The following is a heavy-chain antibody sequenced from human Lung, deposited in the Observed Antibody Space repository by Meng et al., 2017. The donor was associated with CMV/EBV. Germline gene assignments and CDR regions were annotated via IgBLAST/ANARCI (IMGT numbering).Heavy chain of an antibody. V-gene: IGHV4-4*02. Sequence: QVQLPEAGPGRVKPSGTLALTCAVSGGSISSSNWWSWVRQPPGKGLEWIGEIYHSGSTNYNPSLKSRVTISVDKSKNQFSLKLSSVTAADTAVYYCASFPPPGKQWLVTDYWGQGTLVTVSS. J-gene: IGHJ4*02. CDR1: GGSISSSNW. CDR2: IYHSGST. CDR3: ASFPPPGKQWLVTDY. D-gene: IGHD6-19*01.